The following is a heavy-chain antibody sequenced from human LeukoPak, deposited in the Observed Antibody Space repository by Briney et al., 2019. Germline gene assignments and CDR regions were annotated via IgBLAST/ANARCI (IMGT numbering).Heavy chain of an antibody. CDR3: ARRKGFGELRIGDWFDP. CDR2: IYPGDSDT. CDR1: GYSFTSYW. J-gene: IGHJ5*02. D-gene: IGHD3-10*01. Sequence: GESLKISCKGSGYSFTSYWISWVRQMPGKGLEWMGIIYPGDSDTRYSPSFQGQVTISADKSISTAYLQWSSLKASDTAMYYCARRKGFGELRIGDWFDPWGQGTLVTVSS. V-gene: IGHV5-51*01.